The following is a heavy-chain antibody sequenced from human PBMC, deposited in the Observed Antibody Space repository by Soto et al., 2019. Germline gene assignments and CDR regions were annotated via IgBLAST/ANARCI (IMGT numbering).Heavy chain of an antibody. CDR1: GYTFTSYG. J-gene: IGHJ3*02. V-gene: IGHV1-18*01. Sequence: ASVKVSCKASGYTFTSYGISWVRQAPVQGLEWMGWISAYNGNTNYAQKLQGRVTMTTDTSTSTAYMELRSLRSDDTAVYYCARGRSIVATLVAGPDAFDIWGQGTMVTVSS. D-gene: IGHD5-12*01. CDR3: ARGRSIVATLVAGPDAFDI. CDR2: ISAYNGNT.